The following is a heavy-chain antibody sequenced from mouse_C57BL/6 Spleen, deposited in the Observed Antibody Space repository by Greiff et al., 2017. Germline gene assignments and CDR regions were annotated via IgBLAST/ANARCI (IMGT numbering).Heavy chain of an antibody. CDR3: ARSGSSSVYAMYY. J-gene: IGHJ4*01. D-gene: IGHD1-1*01. V-gene: IGHV1-61*01. CDR2: IYPSDSET. CDR1: GYTFTSYW. Sequence: QVQLQQPGAELVRPGSSVKLSCKASGYTFTSYWMDWVKQRPGQGLEWIGNIYPSDSETHYNQKFKDKATLTVDKSSSTAYMQLSSLTSEDSAVYYCARSGSSSVYAMYYWGQGTSVTVSS.